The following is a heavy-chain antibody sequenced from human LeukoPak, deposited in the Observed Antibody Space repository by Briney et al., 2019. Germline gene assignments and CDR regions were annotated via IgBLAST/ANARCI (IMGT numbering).Heavy chain of an antibody. CDR2: ISSSGSTI. CDR3: ARDSALPLGYCSGGSCYPTLAGEYYGMDV. V-gene: IGHV3-48*03. Sequence: GGSLRLSCAASGFTFSGYEMNWVRQAPGKGLEWVSYISSSGSTIYYADSVKGRFTISRDNAKNSLYLQMNSLRAEDTAVYYCARDSALPLGYCSGGSCYPTLAGEYYGMDVWGKGTTVTVSS. J-gene: IGHJ6*04. D-gene: IGHD2-15*01. CDR1: GFTFSGYE.